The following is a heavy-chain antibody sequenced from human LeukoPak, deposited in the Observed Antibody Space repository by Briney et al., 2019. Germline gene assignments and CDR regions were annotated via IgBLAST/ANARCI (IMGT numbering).Heavy chain of an antibody. CDR1: GYICSNCW. Sequence: GELPKICCTCAGYICSNCWNWGGRQMPRERLEVRGVIYSGCAETTYSPSFQGQVTISADKSITTTKLQRSSPKPSDTAMYYCARGRGYCSSSSCYDFDYWGQGTLVTVPS. CDR2: IYSGCAET. V-gene: IGHV5-51*01. CDR3: ARGRGYCSSSSCYDFDY. J-gene: IGHJ4*02. D-gene: IGHD2-2*01.